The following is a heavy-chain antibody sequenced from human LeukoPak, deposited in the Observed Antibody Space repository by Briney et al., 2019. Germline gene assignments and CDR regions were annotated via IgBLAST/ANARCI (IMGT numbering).Heavy chain of an antibody. Sequence: GGSLRLSCAASGFTFSSYSMNWVRQAPGKGLEWVSYISSSSSTIYYADSVKGRFTISRDNAKNSLYLQMNSLRDEDTAVYYCARDQYPYGDYGLSSYWGQGTLVIVSS. CDR1: GFTFSSYS. D-gene: IGHD4-17*01. J-gene: IGHJ4*02. CDR3: ARDQYPYGDYGLSSY. V-gene: IGHV3-48*02. CDR2: ISSSSSTI.